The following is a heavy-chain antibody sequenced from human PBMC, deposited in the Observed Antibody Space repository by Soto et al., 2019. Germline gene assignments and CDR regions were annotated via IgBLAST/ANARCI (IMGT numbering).Heavy chain of an antibody. D-gene: IGHD7-27*01. CDR1: GFTFNSYA. J-gene: IGHJ4*02. CDR2: ISGSGGST. Sequence: EVQLLESGGGLVQPGGTQRLSCAASGFTFNSYAMSWVRQAPGKGLEWVSGISGSGGSTYYADSVKGRFTISRDNYKNAVYLQMTSLRAEDTAVYYCVKHWGSHFDYRGQGTLVPVSS. CDR3: VKHWGSHFDY. V-gene: IGHV3-23*01.